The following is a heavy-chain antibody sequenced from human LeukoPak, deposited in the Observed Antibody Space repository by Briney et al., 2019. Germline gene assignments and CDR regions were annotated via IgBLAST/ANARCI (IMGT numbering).Heavy chain of an antibody. CDR2: ISSSSSYI. D-gene: IGHD3-16*01. V-gene: IGHV3-21*01. Sequence: GGSLRLSCAASGFTFSSYSMNWVRQAPGKGLEWVSSISSSSSYIYYADSVKGRFTISRDNAKSSLYLQMNSLRAEDTAVYYCARATYDYVWGTQSYYFDYWGQGTLVTVSS. J-gene: IGHJ4*02. CDR1: GFTFSSYS. CDR3: ARATYDYVWGTQSYYFDY.